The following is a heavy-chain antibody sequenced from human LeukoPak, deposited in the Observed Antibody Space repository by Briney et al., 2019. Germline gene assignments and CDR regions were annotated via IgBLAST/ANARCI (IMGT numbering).Heavy chain of an antibody. CDR3: ATGSGSYFPAAY. D-gene: IGHD3-10*01. CDR1: GGSFSGYY. V-gene: IGHV4-34*01. J-gene: IGHJ4*02. CDR2: INHSGST. Sequence: PSETLSLTCAVYGGSFSGYYWSWIRRPPGKGLEWIGEINHSGSTNYNPSLKSRVTISVDTSKNQFSLKLSSVTAADTAVYYCATGSGSYFPAAYWGQGTLVTVSS.